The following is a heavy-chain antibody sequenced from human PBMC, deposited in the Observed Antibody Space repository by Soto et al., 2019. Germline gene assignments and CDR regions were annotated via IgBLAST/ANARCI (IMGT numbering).Heavy chain of an antibody. V-gene: IGHV3-53*04. CDR2: LYSGGDT. D-gene: IGHD3-10*01. J-gene: IGHJ6*02. CDR1: GLTVSSNY. Sequence: EVQLEESGGGLVQPGGSLRLSCAVSGLTVSSNYMSWVRQAPGKGLEWVSVLYSGGDTYYADSVRGRFTISRHNSKNTLLLQMNSLRAEDTAVYYCARGPYGTGGDYYYGMDVWGQGTTVTVSS. CDR3: ARGPYGTGGDYYYGMDV.